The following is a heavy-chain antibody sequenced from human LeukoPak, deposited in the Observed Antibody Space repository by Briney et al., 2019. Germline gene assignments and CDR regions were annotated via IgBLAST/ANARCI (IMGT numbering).Heavy chain of an antibody. CDR3: ARGGRSANCTNGVCYSGGWFDP. CDR1: GGSISSYY. J-gene: IGHJ5*02. D-gene: IGHD2-8*01. V-gene: IGHV4-59*12. Sequence: PSETLSLTCTVSGGSISSYYWSWIRQPPGKGLEWIGYIYYSGSTNYNPSLKSRVTISVDTSKNQFSLKLSSVTAADTAVYYCARGGRSANCTNGVCYSGGWFDPWGQGTLVTVSS. CDR2: IYYSGST.